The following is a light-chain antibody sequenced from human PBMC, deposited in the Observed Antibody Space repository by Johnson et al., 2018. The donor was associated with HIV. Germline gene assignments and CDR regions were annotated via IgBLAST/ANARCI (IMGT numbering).Light chain of an antibody. J-gene: IGLJ1*01. Sequence: QSVLTQPPSVSAAPGQKVTISCSGSSSNIGNNYVSWYQQLPGTAPKLLIYENNKRPSGIPDRFSGSKSGTSATLGITGLQTGDEADYYCGTWDSSLSALGSYVFGTGTMVTVL. CDR2: ENN. V-gene: IGLV1-51*02. CDR3: GTWDSSLSALGSYV. CDR1: SSNIGNNY.